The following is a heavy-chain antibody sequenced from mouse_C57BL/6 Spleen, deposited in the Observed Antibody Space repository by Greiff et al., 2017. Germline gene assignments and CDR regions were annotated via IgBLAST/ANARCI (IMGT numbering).Heavy chain of an antibody. V-gene: IGHV1-15*01. D-gene: IGHD2-1*01. CDR2: IDPETGGT. CDR1: GYTFTDYE. J-gene: IGHJ2*01. Sequence: QVQLKESGAELVRPGASVTLSCKASGYTFTDYEMHWVKQTPVHGLEWIGAIDPETGGTAYNQKFKGKAILTADKSSSTAYMELRSLTSEDSAVYYCTINYAYFDYWGQGTTLTVSS. CDR3: TINYAYFDY.